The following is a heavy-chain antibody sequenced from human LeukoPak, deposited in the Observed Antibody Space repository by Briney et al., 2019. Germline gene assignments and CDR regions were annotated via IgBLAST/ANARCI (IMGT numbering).Heavy chain of an antibody. CDR3: ARDSSTWYSDYYYYMDV. Sequence: ASVKVSCKTSGFMFTAYYIHWVRQVPGQGLECMGWFNPKSGDTNYPQKFQGRVTMTGDTSTSTAYMELSSLRSDDTARYFCARDSSTWYSDYYYYMDVWGKGTTVTVSS. D-gene: IGHD2/OR15-2a*01. CDR1: GFMFTAYY. CDR2: FNPKSGDT. J-gene: IGHJ6*03. V-gene: IGHV1-2*02.